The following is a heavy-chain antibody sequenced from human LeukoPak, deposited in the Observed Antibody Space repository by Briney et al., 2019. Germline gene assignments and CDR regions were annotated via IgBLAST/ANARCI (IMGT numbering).Heavy chain of an antibody. D-gene: IGHD5-12*01. CDR1: GGTFSSYT. CDR2: IIPILGIA. J-gene: IGHJ5*02. CDR3: ARGSINSGYDWGNWFDP. V-gene: IGHV1-69*02. Sequence: TVKVSCKASGGTFSSYTISWVRQAPGQGLEWMGRIIPILGIANYAQKFQGRVTITADKSTSTAYMELSSLRSEDTAVYYCARGSINSGYDWGNWFDPWGQGTLVTVSS.